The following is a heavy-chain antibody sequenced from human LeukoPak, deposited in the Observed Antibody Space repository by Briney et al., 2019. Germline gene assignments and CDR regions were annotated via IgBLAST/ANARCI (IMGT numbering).Heavy chain of an antibody. J-gene: IGHJ4*02. CDR1: GGSFSGYY. D-gene: IGHD1-14*01. V-gene: IGHV4-34*01. CDR2: INHSGST. CDR3: ARTTRVGTTKTDY. Sequence: SETLSLTCAVYGGSFSGYYWSWIHQPPGKGLEWIGEINHSGSTNYNPSLKSRVTISVDTSKNQFSLKLSSVTAADTAVYYCARTTRVGTTKTDYWGQGTLVTVSS.